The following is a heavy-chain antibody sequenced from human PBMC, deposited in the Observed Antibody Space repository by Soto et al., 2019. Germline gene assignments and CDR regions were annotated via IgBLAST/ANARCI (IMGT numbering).Heavy chain of an antibody. D-gene: IGHD3-22*01. J-gene: IGHJ1*01. CDR1: GGTFSSYA. CDR3: ARDPHYYDSSGYYNSAEYFQH. CDR2: IIPIFGTA. V-gene: IGHV1-69*01. Sequence: QVQLVQSGAEVKKPGSSVKVSCKASGGTFSSYAISWVRQAPGQGLEWMGGIIPIFGTANYAQKFQGRVTITADESTRTAYMELSSLRSEDTAVYYCARDPHYYDSSGYYNSAEYFQHWGQGTLVTVSS.